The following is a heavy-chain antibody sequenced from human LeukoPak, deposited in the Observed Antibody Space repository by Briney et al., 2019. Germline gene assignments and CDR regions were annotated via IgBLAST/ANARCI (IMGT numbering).Heavy chain of an antibody. Sequence: SETLSLTCTVSGGSISSYYWSWIRQPPGKGLEWIGYIYYSGSTNYSPSLKSRVTISVDTSKNQFSLKLSSVTAADTAVYYCARCTGTYYGDSKDAFDIWGQGTMVTVSS. J-gene: IGHJ3*02. D-gene: IGHD3-10*01. V-gene: IGHV4-59*01. CDR3: ARCTGTYYGDSKDAFDI. CDR1: GGSISSYY. CDR2: IYYSGST.